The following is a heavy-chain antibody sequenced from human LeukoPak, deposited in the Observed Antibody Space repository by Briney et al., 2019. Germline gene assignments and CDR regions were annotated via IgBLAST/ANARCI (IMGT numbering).Heavy chain of an antibody. V-gene: IGHV3-30*03. D-gene: IGHD3-22*01. Sequence: GGSLRLSCTASGFTFSSYGMHWVRQAPGKGLEWVAVTSYDASHKYYVDSVKGRFIISRDNSKNTLYLHMNSLRAEDTAVYYCARPYYDSSGYHDAFDIWGQGTMVTVSS. J-gene: IGHJ3*02. CDR3: ARPYYDSSGYHDAFDI. CDR2: TSYDASHK. CDR1: GFTFSSYG.